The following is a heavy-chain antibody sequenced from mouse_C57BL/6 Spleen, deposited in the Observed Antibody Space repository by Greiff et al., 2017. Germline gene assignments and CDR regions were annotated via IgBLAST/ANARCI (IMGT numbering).Heavy chain of an antibody. CDR1: GFTFSSYA. CDR2: ISDGGSYP. V-gene: IGHV5-4*03. J-gene: IGHJ3*01. Sequence: DVMLVESGGGLVKPGGSLKLSCAASGFTFSSYAMSWVRQTPEKRLEWVATISDGGSYPYYPDNVKGRFTISRDNAKNNLYRQISHLESEDTAMYSCASDWGYDYGSWFAYWGQGTLVTVSA. D-gene: IGHD2-4*01. CDR3: ASDWGYDYGSWFAY.